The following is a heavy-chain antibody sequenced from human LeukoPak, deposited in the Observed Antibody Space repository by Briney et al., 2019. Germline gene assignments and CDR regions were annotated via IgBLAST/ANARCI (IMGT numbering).Heavy chain of an antibody. CDR2: ISNDGTIQ. J-gene: IGHJ4*02. D-gene: IGHD3-10*01. V-gene: IGHV3-30*19. CDR3: ARAMVRGVIPY. CDR1: GLTFSSYG. Sequence: QAGGSLRLSCAASGLTFSSYGMHWVRQAPRKGLEWLAVISNDGTIQYYADSVKGRFTISRDNSRNIMNLQTDSLRPEDTALYYCARAMVRGVIPYWGQGTLVTVSS.